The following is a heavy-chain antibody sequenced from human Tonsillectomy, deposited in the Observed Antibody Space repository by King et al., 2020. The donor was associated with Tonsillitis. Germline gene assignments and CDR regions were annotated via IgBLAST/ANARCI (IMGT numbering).Heavy chain of an antibody. Sequence: QLVQSGGGLVQPGGSLRVSCAVSGFTFSSYGMSWVRQAPGKGLEWVSAISGSGGSTYYADSVKGRFTISRDNSKKTLFLQMNSLRAEDTAVYYCAKDLTVAGTEKRYYGMDVWGQGTTVTVSS. V-gene: IGHV3-23*04. CDR1: GFTFSSYG. J-gene: IGHJ6*02. CDR2: ISGSGGST. CDR3: AKDLTVAGTEKRYYGMDV. D-gene: IGHD6-19*01.